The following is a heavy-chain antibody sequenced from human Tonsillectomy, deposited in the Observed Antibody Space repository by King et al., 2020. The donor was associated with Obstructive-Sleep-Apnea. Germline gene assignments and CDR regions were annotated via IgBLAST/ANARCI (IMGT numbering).Heavy chain of an antibody. CDR1: GFIFDDYS. Sequence: VQLVESGGVAVQPGGSLRLSCAASGFIFDDYSIHWVRQVPGKSLEWVCLISGDGGTTYYADSVKGRFTISRDNSKNSLFLQMNSLRTEDSGLYYCAKDLRGPDVWVQGTTVTGSS. V-gene: IGHV3-43*01. J-gene: IGHJ6*02. CDR2: ISGDGGTT. CDR3: AKDLRGPDV.